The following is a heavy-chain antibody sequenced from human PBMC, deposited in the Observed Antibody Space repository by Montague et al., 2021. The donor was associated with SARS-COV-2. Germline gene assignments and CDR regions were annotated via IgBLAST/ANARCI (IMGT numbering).Heavy chain of an antibody. J-gene: IGHJ4*02. CDR1: GGSFGDDH. D-gene: IGHD3-22*01. CDR2: IKQSGRT. V-gene: IGHV4-34*01. Sequence: SETLFLTCAVYGGSFGDDHWSWIRQPPGKGLERIGDIKQSGRTNYNPSLKSRVTISVDTSKNQFSLKLTSVTAADTAVYFCARGHLSVSMIVVVFTSASYYFDYWGQGAQVTVSS. CDR3: ARGHLSVSMIVVVFTSASYYFDY.